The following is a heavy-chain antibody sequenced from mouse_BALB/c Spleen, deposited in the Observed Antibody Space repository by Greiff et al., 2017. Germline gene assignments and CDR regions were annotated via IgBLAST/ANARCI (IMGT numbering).Heavy chain of an antibody. CDR2: INPNNGGT. J-gene: IGHJ2*01. V-gene: IGHV1-18*01. D-gene: IGHD4-1*01. CDR3: ARKLGYYFDD. CDR1: GYTFTDYN. Sequence: EVQLQQSGPELVKPGASVKIPCKASGYTFTDYNMDWVKQSHGKSLEWIGDINPNNGGTIYNQKFKGKATLTVDKSSSTAYMELRSLTSEDTAVYYCARKLGYYFDDWGQGTTLTVSS.